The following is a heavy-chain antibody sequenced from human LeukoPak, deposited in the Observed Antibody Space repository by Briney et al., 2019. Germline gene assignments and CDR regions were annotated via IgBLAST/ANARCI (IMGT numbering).Heavy chain of an antibody. CDR2: MNPNSGNT. D-gene: IGHD6-13*01. J-gene: IGHJ4*02. Sequence: ASVKVSCKASGYTFTSYDINWVRQATGQGLEWMGWMNPNSGNTGYAQKFQGRVTITTDTSTSTAYMELRSLRSDDTAVYYCARDRFAAAGTLWVDYWGQGTLVTVSS. CDR1: GYTFTSYD. CDR3: ARDRFAAAGTLWVDY. V-gene: IGHV1-8*03.